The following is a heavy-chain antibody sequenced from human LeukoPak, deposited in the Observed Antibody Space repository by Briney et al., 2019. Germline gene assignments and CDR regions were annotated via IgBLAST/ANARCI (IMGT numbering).Heavy chain of an antibody. V-gene: IGHV1-46*01. Sequence: GASVKVSCKASGYTFTSYFIHWVRQAPGQGLEWVGIINPAGGSPSYAQRFQGRVTMTRDTSTSTVYMDLSSLRSEDSAVYYCARDWFGNYAGFDYWGQGTLVTVPS. J-gene: IGHJ4*02. D-gene: IGHD1-7*01. CDR2: INPAGGSP. CDR1: GYTFTSYF. CDR3: ARDWFGNYAGFDY.